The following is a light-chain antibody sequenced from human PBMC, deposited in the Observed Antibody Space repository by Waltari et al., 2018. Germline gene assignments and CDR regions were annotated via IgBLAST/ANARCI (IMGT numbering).Light chain of an antibody. V-gene: IGKV2-30*02. CDR2: TVS. CDR3: MQGTHWPYT. J-gene: IGKJ2*01. Sequence: DVVMTQSPLSLPVTLGQPASISCKSSQSLVHSNGNTYLQWFQQRPGQSPRRLIYTVSNRESGVPDRFSGIGSGTDFTLKISRVEAEDVGVYYCMQGTHWPYTFGQGTRLDIE. CDR1: QSLVHSNGNTY.